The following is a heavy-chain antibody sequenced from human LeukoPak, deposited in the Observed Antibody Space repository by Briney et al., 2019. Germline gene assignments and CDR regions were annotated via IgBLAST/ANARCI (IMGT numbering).Heavy chain of an antibody. J-gene: IGHJ5*02. CDR1: GFTFSSYA. Sequence: GGSLRLSCAASGFTFSSYAMHWVRQAPGKGLEWVAVISYDGSNKYYADSVKGRFTTSRDNSKNTLYLQMNSLRAEDTAVYYCAREAESMIVVVTINWFDPWGQGTLVTVSS. D-gene: IGHD3-22*01. V-gene: IGHV3-30-3*01. CDR2: ISYDGSNK. CDR3: AREAESMIVVVTINWFDP.